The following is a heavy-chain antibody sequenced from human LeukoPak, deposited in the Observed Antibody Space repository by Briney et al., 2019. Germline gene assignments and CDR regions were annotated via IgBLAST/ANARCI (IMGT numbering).Heavy chain of an antibody. D-gene: IGHD2-2*02. Sequence: GASVKVSCKVSGYTLTELSMNWVRQAPGKGLEWMGGFDPEDGETIYAQKFQGRVTMTEDTSTDTAYMELSSLRSEDTAVYYCATEGDIVVVPAAILGYWGQGTLVTVSS. CDR3: ATEGDIVVVPAAILGY. CDR2: FDPEDGET. J-gene: IGHJ4*02. V-gene: IGHV1-24*01. CDR1: GYTLTELS.